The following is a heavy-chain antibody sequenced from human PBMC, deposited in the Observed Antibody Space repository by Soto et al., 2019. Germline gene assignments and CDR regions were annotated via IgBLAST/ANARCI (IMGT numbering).Heavy chain of an antibody. CDR3: ARWVGGYSGYDFGYFDY. CDR2: IIPIFGTA. D-gene: IGHD5-12*01. V-gene: IGHV1-69*01. CDR1: GGTFSSYA. J-gene: IGHJ4*02. Sequence: QVQLVQSGAEVKKPGSSVKVSCKASGGTFSSYAISWVRQAPGQGLEWMGGIIPIFGTANYAQKFQGRVTITADESPSTAYMELSSLRSEDTAVYYCARWVGGYSGYDFGYFDYWGQGTLVTVSS.